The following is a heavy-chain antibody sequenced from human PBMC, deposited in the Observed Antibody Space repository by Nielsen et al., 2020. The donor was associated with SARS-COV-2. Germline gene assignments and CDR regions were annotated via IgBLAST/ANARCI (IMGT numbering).Heavy chain of an antibody. V-gene: IGHV3-23*01. CDR3: ANGPGSWDY. J-gene: IGHJ4*02. Sequence: SCAASKFTFNSYAMSCVRQAPGKVLECVSAISGNGYTTYYADSVKGRFIISRDNSKNTLYLEMNSLRADDTAVYYCANGPGSWDYWGQGTLVTVSS. CDR2: ISGNGYTT. CDR1: KFTFNSYA. D-gene: IGHD1-26*01.